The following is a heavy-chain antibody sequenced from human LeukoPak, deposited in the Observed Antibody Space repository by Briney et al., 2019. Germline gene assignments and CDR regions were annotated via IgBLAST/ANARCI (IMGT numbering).Heavy chain of an antibody. CDR3: ARVDRYYDSSGYSKGYFDY. CDR1: GGSISSGGYY. J-gene: IGHJ4*02. CDR2: IYYSGST. Sequence: PSETLSLTCTVSGGSISSGGYYWSWIRQHPGKGLEWIGYIYYSGSTYYNPSLKSRVAISVDTSKNQFSLKLSSVTAADTAVYYCARVDRYYDSSGYSKGYFDYWGQGTLVTVSS. V-gene: IGHV4-31*03. D-gene: IGHD3-22*01.